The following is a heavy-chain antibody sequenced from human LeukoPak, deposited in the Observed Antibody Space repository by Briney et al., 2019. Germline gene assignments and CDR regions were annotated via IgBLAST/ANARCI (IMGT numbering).Heavy chain of an antibody. CDR3: ARDSAAVTTEPSDY. J-gene: IGHJ4*02. Sequence: ASVKVSCKASGYTFTGYYMHWARQAPGQGLEWMGWINPNSGGTNYAQKFQGRVTMTRDTSISTAYMELSRLRSDDTAVYYCARDSAAVTTEPSDYWGQGTLVTVSS. D-gene: IGHD4-17*01. V-gene: IGHV1-2*02. CDR2: INPNSGGT. CDR1: GYTFTGYY.